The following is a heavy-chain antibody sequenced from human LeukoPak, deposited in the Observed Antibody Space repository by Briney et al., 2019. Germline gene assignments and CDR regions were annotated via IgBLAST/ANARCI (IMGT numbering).Heavy chain of an antibody. CDR3: AGVDYGGNSGYYFDY. D-gene: IGHD4-23*01. J-gene: IGHJ4*02. Sequence: GASVKVSCKASGYTFTSYYMHWVRQAPGQGLEWMGIINPSGGSTSYAQKFQGRVTMTRDMSTSTVYMDLSSLRSEDTAVYYCAGVDYGGNSGYYFDYWGQGTLVTVSS. CDR2: INPSGGST. V-gene: IGHV1-46*01. CDR1: GYTFTSYY.